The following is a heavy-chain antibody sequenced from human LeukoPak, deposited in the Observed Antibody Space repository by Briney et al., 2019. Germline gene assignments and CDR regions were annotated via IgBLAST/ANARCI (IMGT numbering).Heavy chain of an antibody. CDR2: VSYSGST. CDR1: GGSISSYY. J-gene: IGHJ4*02. CDR3: ATIAVTAPFDS. D-gene: IGHD6-19*01. Sequence: SETLSLTCTISGGSISSYYWSWIRQPPGKGLEWIGYVSYSGSTNYNPSLKSRVTISLDTSKNQFSLKLSSMTAADTAVYYCATIAVTAPFDSWGQGTPVTVSS. V-gene: IGHV4-59*01.